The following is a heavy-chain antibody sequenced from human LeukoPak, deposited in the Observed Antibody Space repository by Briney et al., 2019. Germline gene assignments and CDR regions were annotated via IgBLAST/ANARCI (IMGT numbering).Heavy chain of an antibody. D-gene: IGHD3-22*01. CDR3: AKETSYYYDGTGYIDY. J-gene: IGHJ4*02. CDR1: GFTFSSYA. Sequence: GGSLRLSCAASGFTFSSYAMSWVRQAPGKGLEWVSAISGSGGSTYYADSVKGRFTISRDSSKNTLYLQMNSLRAEDTAIYYCAKETSYYYDGTGYIDYWGQGTLVTVSS. CDR2: ISGSGGST. V-gene: IGHV3-23*01.